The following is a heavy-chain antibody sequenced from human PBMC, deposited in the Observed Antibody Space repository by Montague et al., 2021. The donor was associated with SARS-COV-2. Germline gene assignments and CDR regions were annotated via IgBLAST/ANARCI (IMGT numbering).Heavy chain of an antibody. D-gene: IGHD2/OR15-2a*01. V-gene: IGHV4-39*01. Sequence: SETLSLTCTVTGDSISRNSYYWGWIRQPPGKGLECIGSMPYSGSTYHNPSLKSRVSISVDTSKNQFSLKLSSMTAADTAVYYCAKSAWHNWYFDIWGRGTLVTVSS. J-gene: IGHJ2*01. CDR2: MPYSGST. CDR1: GDSISRNSYY. CDR3: AKSAWHNWYFDI.